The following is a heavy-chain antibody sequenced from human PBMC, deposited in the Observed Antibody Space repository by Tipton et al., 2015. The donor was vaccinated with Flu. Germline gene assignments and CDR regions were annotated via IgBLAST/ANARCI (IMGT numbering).Heavy chain of an antibody. CDR3: ARGPEQWLVNPHYFDY. Sequence: TLSLTCSVSGDSISSGTFYLGWIRHHPDKGLEYIGYINYSGSTYYNPSLKSRLTISVDTSKNQFSLKLTSVTAADTAVYYCARGPEQWLVNPHYFDYWGQGTLVTVSS. CDR1: GDSISSGTFY. D-gene: IGHD6-19*01. J-gene: IGHJ4*02. V-gene: IGHV4-31*03. CDR2: INYSGST.